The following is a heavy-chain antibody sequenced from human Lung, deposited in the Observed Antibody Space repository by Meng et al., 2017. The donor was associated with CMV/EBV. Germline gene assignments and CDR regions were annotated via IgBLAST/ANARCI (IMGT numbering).Heavy chain of an antibody. J-gene: IGHJ5*02. V-gene: IGHV4-31*03. CDR2: IYYSGST. CDR1: GGSISSGGFY. CDR3: ARTNYGDYNWFDP. D-gene: IGHD4-17*01. Sequence: GRRPGPGPGLVKPSQTLSLTCTVSGGSISSGGFYWSWIRQHPGKGLEWIGYIYYSGSTYYNPSLRSRVAISIDTSKNQFSLKLTSVTAADTAVYFCARTNYGDYNWFDPWGQGTLVTVSS.